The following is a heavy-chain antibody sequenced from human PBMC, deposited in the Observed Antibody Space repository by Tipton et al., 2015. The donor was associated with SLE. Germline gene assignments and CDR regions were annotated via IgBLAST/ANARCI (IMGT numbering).Heavy chain of an antibody. J-gene: IGHJ3*02. CDR3: ARAGCDAFDI. V-gene: IGHV4-30-2*01. CDR1: GGSISSYS. CDR2: IYHSGST. Sequence: TLSLTCTVSGGSISSYSWSWIRQPPGKGLEWIGYIYHSGSTYYNPSLKSRVTISVDRSKNQFSLKLSSVTAADTAVYYCARAGCDAFDIWGQGTMVTVSS.